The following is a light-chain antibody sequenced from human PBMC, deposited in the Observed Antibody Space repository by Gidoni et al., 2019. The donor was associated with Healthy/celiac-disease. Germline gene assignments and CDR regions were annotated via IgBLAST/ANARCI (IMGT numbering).Light chain of an antibody. CDR3: MQALQTPRT. CDR1: QSLLHSNGYNY. V-gene: IGKV2-28*01. CDR2: LGS. Sequence: DLVMTQSPLSLPVTPGEPASISCRSSQSLLHSNGYNYLDWYLQKPGQSPQLLIYLGSNRASGVNDRFSGSGSGKDFTLKISRVEAEDVGVYYCMQALQTPRTFGQGTKVEIK. J-gene: IGKJ1*01.